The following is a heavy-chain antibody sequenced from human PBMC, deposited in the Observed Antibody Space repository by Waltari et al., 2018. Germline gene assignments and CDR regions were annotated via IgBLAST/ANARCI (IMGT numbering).Heavy chain of an antibody. CDR1: GFTFSSYA. Sequence: QVQLVESGGGVVQPGRSLRLSCAASGFTFSSYAMHWVRQAPGKGLEWVAVISYDGSNKYYADSVKCRFTISRDNSKNTLYLQMNSLRADDTAVYYCARDWEFDYWGQGTLVTVSS. J-gene: IGHJ4*02. D-gene: IGHD1-26*01. CDR3: ARDWEFDY. CDR2: ISYDGSNK. V-gene: IGHV3-30*01.